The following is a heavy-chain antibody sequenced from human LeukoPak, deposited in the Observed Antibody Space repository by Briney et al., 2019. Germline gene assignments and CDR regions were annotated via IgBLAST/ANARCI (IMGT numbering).Heavy chain of an antibody. J-gene: IGHJ4*02. Sequence: GGSLRLSCAASGFTFSRHWMHWVRQAPGKGLVWISRINSDASDTNYADFVKGRFTISRDNAKNTVYLQINSLRDEDTAVYYCARICSSTDCLIPDWGQGTLVTVS. CDR3: ARICSSTDCLIPD. D-gene: IGHD2-2*01. CDR2: INSDASDT. V-gene: IGHV3-74*01. CDR1: GFTFSRHW.